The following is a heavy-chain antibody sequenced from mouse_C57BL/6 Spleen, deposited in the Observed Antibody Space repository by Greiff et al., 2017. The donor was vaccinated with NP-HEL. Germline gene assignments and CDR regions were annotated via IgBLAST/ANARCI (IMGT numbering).Heavy chain of an antibody. CDR2: INYDGSST. J-gene: IGHJ4*01. CDR1: GFTFSDYY. D-gene: IGHD2-3*01. V-gene: IGHV5-16*01. Sequence: EVNLVESEGGLVQPGSSMKLSCTASGFTFSDYYMAWVRQVPEKGLEWVANINYDGSSTYYLDSLKSRFIISRDNAKNILYLQMSSLKSEDTATYYCAREGGYDGYPYAMDYWGQGTSVTVSS. CDR3: AREGGYDGYPYAMDY.